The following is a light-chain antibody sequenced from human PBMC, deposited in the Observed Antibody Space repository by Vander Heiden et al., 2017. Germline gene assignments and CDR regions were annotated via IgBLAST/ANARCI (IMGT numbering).Light chain of an antibody. J-gene: IGKJ2*01. CDR3: MQALQTPPYT. CDR1: QSLLHSNGNNY. CDR2: LGS. Sequence: DIVMTQSPLSLPVTPGEPASISCRSIQSLLHSNGNNYLEWYLQKPGQSPQLLIYLGSNRASGVPDRFSGSGSGTDFTLKISRVEAEYVGVYYCMQALQTPPYTFGQGTKLEIK. V-gene: IGKV2-28*01.